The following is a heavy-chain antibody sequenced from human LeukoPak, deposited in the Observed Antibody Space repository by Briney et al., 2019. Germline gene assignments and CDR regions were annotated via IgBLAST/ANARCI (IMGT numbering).Heavy chain of an antibody. J-gene: IGHJ5*02. V-gene: IGHV4-39*07. CDR3: ARGSPITPWYCSGGSCSKNNWFDP. Sequence: SETLSLTCSVSGVSITSGSNYWGWIRQPPGKTLEWIGSIYSSGNTYYNPSLKSRVIILIDTAKNHFSLKLSSVTAADTAVYYCARGSPITPWYCSGGSCSKNNWFDPWGQGTLVTVSS. D-gene: IGHD2-15*01. CDR1: GVSITSGSNY. CDR2: IYSSGNT.